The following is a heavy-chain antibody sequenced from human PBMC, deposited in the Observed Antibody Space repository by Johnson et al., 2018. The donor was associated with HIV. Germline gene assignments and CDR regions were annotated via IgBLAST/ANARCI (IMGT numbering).Heavy chain of an antibody. CDR2: IKSETDGGTT. CDR3: ARGPLLWRAFDI. V-gene: IGHV3-15*01. CDR1: GLTFNNAW. D-gene: IGHD3-10*01. Sequence: MLLVESRGGAVQPGRSLRASCAASGLTFNNAWMSWVRQAPGKGLEWVGRIKSETDGGTTDYAAPVKDRFIISRDDSKDTLYLQMNSLRAEDTAVYYCARGPLLWRAFDIWGQGTMVSVSS. J-gene: IGHJ3*02.